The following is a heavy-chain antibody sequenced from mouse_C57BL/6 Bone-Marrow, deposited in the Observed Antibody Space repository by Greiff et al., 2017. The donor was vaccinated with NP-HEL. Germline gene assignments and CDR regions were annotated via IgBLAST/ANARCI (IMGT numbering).Heavy chain of an antibody. J-gene: IGHJ2*01. CDR2: IYPGGGYT. V-gene: IGHV1-63*01. D-gene: IGHD3-2*02. Sequence: VKLMESGAELVRPGTSVKMSCKASGYTFTNYWIGWAKQRPGHGLEWIGDIYPGGGYTNYNEKFKGKATLTADKSSSTAYMQFSSLTSEDSAIYYCARETAQPYFDYWGQGTTLTVSS. CDR1: GYTFTNYW. CDR3: ARETAQPYFDY.